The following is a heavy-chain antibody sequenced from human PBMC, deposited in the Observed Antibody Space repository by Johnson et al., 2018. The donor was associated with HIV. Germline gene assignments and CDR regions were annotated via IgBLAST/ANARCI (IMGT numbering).Heavy chain of an antibody. CDR1: GFSFSHYS. J-gene: IGHJ4*02. CDR2: ITSGSTNT. Sequence: VQLVQSGGGLVKPGGSLRLSCAASGFSFSHYSMNWIRQAPGNGLEWVASITSGSTNTVYADSMRARFSISRDNAKNSLYLQMDCLSAEGTAVYYCARKGMGHYFDFWRQGTPGTDS. D-gene: IGHD2-8*01. CDR3: ARKGMGHYFDF. V-gene: IGHV3-21*01.